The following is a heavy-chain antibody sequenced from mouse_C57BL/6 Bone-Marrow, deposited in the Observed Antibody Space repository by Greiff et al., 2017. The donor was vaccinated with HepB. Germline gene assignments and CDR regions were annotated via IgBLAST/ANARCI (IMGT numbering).Heavy chain of an antibody. CDR2: ISYDGSN. Sequence: VQLQQSGPGLVKPSQSLSLTCSVTGYSITSGYYWNWIRQFPGNKLEWMGYISYDGSNNYNPSLKNRISITRDTSKNQFFLKLNSVTTEDTATYYCARELAWFAYWGQGTLVTVSA. J-gene: IGHJ3*01. CDR3: ARELAWFAY. D-gene: IGHD3-1*01. V-gene: IGHV3-6*01. CDR1: GYSITSGYY.